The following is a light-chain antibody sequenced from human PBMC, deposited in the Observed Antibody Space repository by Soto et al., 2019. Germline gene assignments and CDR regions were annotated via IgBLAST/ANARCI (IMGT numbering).Light chain of an antibody. Sequence: EIVLTQSPCTLSLSPGERATLSCRASQSVSSSYLAWYQQKPGQAPRLLIYGASSRATGIPDRFSGSGSGTDFTLTISRLEPEDFAVYYCQQYGSSPPRFTFGPGTKVDIK. CDR2: GAS. CDR1: QSVSSSY. J-gene: IGKJ3*01. V-gene: IGKV3-20*01. CDR3: QQYGSSPPRFT.